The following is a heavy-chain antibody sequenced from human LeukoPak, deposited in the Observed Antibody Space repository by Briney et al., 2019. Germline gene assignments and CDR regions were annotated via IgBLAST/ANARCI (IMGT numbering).Heavy chain of an antibody. D-gene: IGHD2-15*01. CDR1: GYTFTDYY. J-gene: IGHJ5*02. CDR2: ISAYNGNT. CDR3: AREGYCSGGICYSTMNWFDP. V-gene: IGHV1-18*04. Sequence: ASVKVSSKASGYTFTDYYMHWVRQAPGQGLEWMGWISAYNGNTNYAQKVQGRVTLTTDTSTSTAYMELRSLRSDDTAVYYCAREGYCSGGICYSTMNWFDPRGQGTLVTVSS.